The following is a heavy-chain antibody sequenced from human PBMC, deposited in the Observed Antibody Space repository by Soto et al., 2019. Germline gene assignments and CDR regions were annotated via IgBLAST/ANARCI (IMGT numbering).Heavy chain of an antibody. V-gene: IGHV2-5*02. Sequence: QITLKESGPPLVKPTQTLTLTCTLSGFSLSTRGVGVGWIRQPPGKALDWLALIFWDDDKRYSPSLKSRLTFPKDTSKNPVVITMSHMDPVDTAAYYSAHSEGWELNFHDWFPGTLVAVSA. CDR3: AHSEGWELNFHD. CDR2: IFWDDDK. CDR1: GFSLSTRGVG. D-gene: IGHD1-26*01. J-gene: IGHJ4*02.